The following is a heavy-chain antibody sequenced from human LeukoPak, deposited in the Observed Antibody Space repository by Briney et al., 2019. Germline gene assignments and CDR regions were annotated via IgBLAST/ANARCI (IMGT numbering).Heavy chain of an antibody. CDR1: GFTFSDYY. CDR3: AKLDQLRFLEWLFNAFDI. J-gene: IGHJ3*02. CDR2: ISSSGSTI. D-gene: IGHD3-3*01. Sequence: SGGSLRLSCAASGFTFSDYYMSWIRQAPGKGLEWVSYISSSGSTIYYADSVKGRFTISRDNAKNSLYLQMNSLRAEDTAVYYCAKLDQLRFLEWLFNAFDIWGQGTMVTVSS. V-gene: IGHV3-11*01.